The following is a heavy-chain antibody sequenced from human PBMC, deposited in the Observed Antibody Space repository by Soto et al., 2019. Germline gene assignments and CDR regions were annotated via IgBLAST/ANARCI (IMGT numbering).Heavy chain of an antibody. J-gene: IGHJ6*02. V-gene: IGHV3-21*01. Sequence: GGSLRLSCVASGFTFRTYTMNWVRQAPGKGLEWVSGIRGFSPYTFYSESVKGRFTISRDNAKNSLYLQMNSLRAEDTAVYYCARDRGYDAHDYYYNAMDVWGQGTTVTVSS. CDR1: GFTFRTYT. CDR3: ARDRGYDAHDYYYNAMDV. D-gene: IGHD2-15*01. CDR2: IRGFSPYT.